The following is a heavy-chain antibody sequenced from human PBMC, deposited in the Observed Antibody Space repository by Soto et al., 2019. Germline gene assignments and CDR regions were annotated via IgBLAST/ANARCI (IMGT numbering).Heavy chain of an antibody. J-gene: IGHJ3*02. D-gene: IGHD3-10*01. CDR1: GGSISSGGYY. CDR2: IYYSGST. CDR3: ASLPAAGRYYPRYAFDI. Sequence: TSETLSLTCTVSGGSISSGGYYWSWIRQHPGKGLEWIGYIYYSGSTYYNPSLKSRVTISVDTSKNQFSLKLSSVTAADTAVYYCASLPAAGRYYPRYAFDIWGQGTMVTGSS. V-gene: IGHV4-31*03.